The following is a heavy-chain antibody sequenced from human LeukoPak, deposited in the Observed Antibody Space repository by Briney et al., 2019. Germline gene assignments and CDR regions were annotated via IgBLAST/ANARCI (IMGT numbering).Heavy chain of an antibody. CDR1: GGSLNGHY. Sequence: SETLSLTCAVYGGSLNGHYWSWIRQPPGKGLEWIGEGSESGGTKFNPSLKSRVTISADTSKNQFSLKLSSVTAADTAVYYCARFSGSYYYFDYWGQGTLVTVSS. J-gene: IGHJ4*02. CDR2: GSESGGT. CDR3: ARFSGSYYYFDY. V-gene: IGHV4-34*01. D-gene: IGHD1-26*01.